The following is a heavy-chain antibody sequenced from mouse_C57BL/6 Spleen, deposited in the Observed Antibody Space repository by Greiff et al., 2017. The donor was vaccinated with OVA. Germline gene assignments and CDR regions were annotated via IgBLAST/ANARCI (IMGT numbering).Heavy chain of an antibody. CDR1: GYTFTSYW. Sequence: QVQLQQSGAELVMPGASVKLSCKASGYTFTSYWMHWVKQRPGQGLEWIGEIDPSDSYTNYNQKFKGKSTLTVDKSSSTAYMQLSSLTSEDSAVYYGARGGDGYEAWFAYWGQGTLVTVSA. CDR2: IDPSDSYT. J-gene: IGHJ3*01. CDR3: ARGGDGYEAWFAY. V-gene: IGHV1-69*01. D-gene: IGHD2-2*01.